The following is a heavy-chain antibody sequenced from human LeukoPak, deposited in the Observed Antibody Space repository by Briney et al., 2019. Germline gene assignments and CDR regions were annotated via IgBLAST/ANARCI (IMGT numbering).Heavy chain of an antibody. Sequence: ASVKVSCKASGYTFTDYYLHWVRQAPGQGLEWMGWINTNTGDPTYAQGFTGRFVFSLDTSVSTAYLQITGLKAEDTAVYYCAKSGSLDYWGQGTLVTVSS. CDR1: GYTFTDYY. CDR2: INTNTGDP. J-gene: IGHJ4*02. V-gene: IGHV7-4-1*02. D-gene: IGHD5-12*01. CDR3: AKSGSLDY.